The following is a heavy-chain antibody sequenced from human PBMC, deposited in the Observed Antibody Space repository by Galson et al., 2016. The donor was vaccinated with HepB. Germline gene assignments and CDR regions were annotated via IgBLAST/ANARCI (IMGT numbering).Heavy chain of an antibody. CDR2: ISSDGSFT. J-gene: IGHJ3*01. Sequence: SLRLSCAASGFKFSNFWMHWVRHVPGKGLLWVSRISSDGSFTTYADSVKGRFTVSRDNMRNTLFLKMDDLGAEDTATYFCTRQEVTSYSDAFDLWGQGTRVAVSS. D-gene: IGHD2-21*01. CDR3: TRQEVTSYSDAFDL. V-gene: IGHV3-74*03. CDR1: GFKFSNFW.